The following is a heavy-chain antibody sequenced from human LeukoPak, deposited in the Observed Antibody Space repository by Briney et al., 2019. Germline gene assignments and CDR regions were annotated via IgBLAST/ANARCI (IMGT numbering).Heavy chain of an antibody. CDR1: GYTFTSYW. Sequence: ESLKISCKASGYTFTSYWIGWVRQMPGKGLEWMGFIYPADSDTRYSPPFQGQVTISADKSISTAYLQWSSLKASDTAMYYCARVLAGANYFDYWGQGTLVTVSS. J-gene: IGHJ4*02. CDR2: IYPADSDT. CDR3: ARVLAGANYFDY. V-gene: IGHV5-51*01.